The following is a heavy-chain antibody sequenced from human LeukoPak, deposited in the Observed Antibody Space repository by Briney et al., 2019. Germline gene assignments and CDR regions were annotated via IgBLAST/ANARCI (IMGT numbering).Heavy chain of an antibody. V-gene: IGHV3-7*01. CDR2: IKQDGSEK. CDR3: ARDPSGTTVTGFDY. CDR1: GFTFSSYW. Sequence: GGSLRLSCAASGFTFSSYWMSWVRQAPGKGLEWVANIKQDGSEKYYVDSVKGRFTISRDNAKNSLYLQMNSLRAEDTAVYYCARDPSGTTVTGFDYWGQGTLVTVSS. J-gene: IGHJ4*02. D-gene: IGHD4-17*01.